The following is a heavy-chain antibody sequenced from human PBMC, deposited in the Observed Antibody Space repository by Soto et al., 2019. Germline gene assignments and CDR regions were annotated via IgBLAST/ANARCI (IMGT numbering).Heavy chain of an antibody. CDR1: GGSISSYY. Sequence: SETLSLTCTVSGGSISSYYWSWIRQPPGKGLEWIGYIYYSGSTNYNPSLKSRVTISVDTSKNQFSLKLSSVTAADTAVYYCARLEVAAAGNWFDPWGQGTLVTVSS. CDR3: ARLEVAAAGNWFDP. V-gene: IGHV4-59*08. J-gene: IGHJ5*02. CDR2: IYYSGST. D-gene: IGHD6-13*01.